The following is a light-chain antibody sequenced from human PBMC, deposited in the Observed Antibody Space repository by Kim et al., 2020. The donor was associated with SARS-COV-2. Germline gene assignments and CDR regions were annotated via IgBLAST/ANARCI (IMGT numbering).Light chain of an antibody. V-gene: IGLV3-1*01. CDR3: QAWDSSVV. CDR1: KLGDKY. Sequence: VSVAPGQTASITCSGDKLGDKYACWYQQKPGQSPVLVIYQDSKRPAGIPERFSGSNSGNTATLTISGTQAMDEADYYCQAWDSSVVFGGGTQLTVL. CDR2: QDS. J-gene: IGLJ2*01.